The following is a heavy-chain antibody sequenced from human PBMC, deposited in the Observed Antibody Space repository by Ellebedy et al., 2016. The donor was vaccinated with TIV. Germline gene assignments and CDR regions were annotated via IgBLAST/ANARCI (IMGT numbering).Heavy chain of an antibody. D-gene: IGHD5-18*01. CDR3: AKEVGSTVQLWGYMDV. CDR2: IWYDGSYK. J-gene: IGHJ6*03. CDR1: GFTFSSYG. Sequence: GGSLRLSXAASGFTFSSYGMHWVRQAPGKGLEWVAVIWYDGSYKYYLDSVKGRFTISRDNSKNTLYLQMNSLRVEDTAVYYCAKEVGSTVQLWGYMDVWGKGTTVTVSS. V-gene: IGHV3-33*06.